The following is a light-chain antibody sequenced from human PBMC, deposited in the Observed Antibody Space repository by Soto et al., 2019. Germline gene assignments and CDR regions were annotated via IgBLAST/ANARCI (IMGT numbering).Light chain of an antibody. V-gene: IGKV4-1*01. CDR3: QQYYSTPIT. CDR1: QSVLYSSTNKNY. J-gene: IGKJ5*01. CDR2: WAS. Sequence: DIGMTQSPDSLALSLGERATIHCKSSQSVLYSSTNKNYLAWYQQKPGQPPKLPIYWASTRESGVPDRFSGSGSGTDFTLTISSLQAEDVAVYYCQQYYSTPITFGQGTRLEI.